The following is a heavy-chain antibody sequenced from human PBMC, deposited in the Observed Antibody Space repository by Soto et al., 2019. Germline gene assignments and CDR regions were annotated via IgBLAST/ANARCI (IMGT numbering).Heavy chain of an antibody. CDR2: VSANNGHT. V-gene: IGHV1-18*01. J-gene: IGHJ6*02. CDR1: GFTFSNYG. CDR3: ARDIESVTAKHFFYYYDMDV. D-gene: IGHD2-8*01. Sequence: ASVKVSCKASGFTFSNYGLNWVRQAPGQGLEWMGWVSANNGHTNYAQNLQGRVSMTTDTSTSTAYMELRGLTFDDTAVYYCARDIESVTAKHFFYYYDMDVWGQGTTVTVS.